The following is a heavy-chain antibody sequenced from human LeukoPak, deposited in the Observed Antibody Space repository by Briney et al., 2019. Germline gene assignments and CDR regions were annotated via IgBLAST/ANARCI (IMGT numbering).Heavy chain of an antibody. V-gene: IGHV3-30*02. CDR3: AKDFGHCSGGSCYSPFNFDY. D-gene: IGHD2-15*01. J-gene: IGHJ4*02. CDR1: GFTFSSYG. CDR2: IGYDGGNK. Sequence: GGSLRLSCAASGFTFSSYGMHWVRQAPGKGLGGVAFIGYDGGNKYYADSVKGRFTISRDNSKNTLYLQMNSLRAEDTAVYYCAKDFGHCSGGSCYSPFNFDYWGQGTLVTVSS.